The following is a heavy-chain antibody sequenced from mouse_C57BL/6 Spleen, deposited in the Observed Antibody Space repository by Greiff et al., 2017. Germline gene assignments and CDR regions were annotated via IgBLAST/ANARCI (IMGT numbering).Heavy chain of an antibody. Sequence: VKVVESGAELARPGASVKLSCKASGYTFTSYGISWVKQRTGQGLEWIGEIYPRSGNTYYNEKFKGKATLTADKSSSTAYMELRSLTSEDSAVYFCARDPLFGYWGQGTTLTVSS. CDR3: ARDPLFGY. CDR1: GYTFTSYG. J-gene: IGHJ2*01. CDR2: IYPRSGNT. V-gene: IGHV1-81*01.